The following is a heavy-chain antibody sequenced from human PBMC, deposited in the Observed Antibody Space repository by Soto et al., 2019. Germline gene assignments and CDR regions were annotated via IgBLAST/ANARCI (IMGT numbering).Heavy chain of an antibody. CDR2: IYHSGST. V-gene: IGHV4-30-2*01. J-gene: IGHJ4*02. CDR3: ASLGVTTTKVDY. CDR1: GGSISSGGYS. D-gene: IGHD4-17*01. Sequence: QLQLQESGSGLVKPSQTLSLTCAVSGGSISSGGYSWSWIRQPPGKGLEWIGNIYHSGSTYYNPSLKSRVTISVDRSKNQFSLKLSSVTAADTAVYYCASLGVTTTKVDYWGQGTLVTVSS.